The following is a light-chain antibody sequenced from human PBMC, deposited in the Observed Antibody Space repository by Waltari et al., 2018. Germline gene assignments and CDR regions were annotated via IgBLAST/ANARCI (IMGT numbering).Light chain of an antibody. CDR3: EKFHDLLCT. V-gene: IGKV1-33*01. J-gene: IGKJ3*01. CDR1: EDINNH. Sequence: DIQMTQSPSSLSSSVGARATITSQASEDINNHFFWFQHKPEQAPKLLIFDASSLQVGVPSRFRGSGSGKHFTCTFSSLQPEDFETFYGEKFHDLLCTFGAGTTVDMK. CDR2: DAS.